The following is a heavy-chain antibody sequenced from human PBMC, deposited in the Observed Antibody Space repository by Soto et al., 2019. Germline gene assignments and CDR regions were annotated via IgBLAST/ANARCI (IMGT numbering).Heavy chain of an antibody. V-gene: IGHV1-58*01. J-gene: IGHJ6*02. Sequence: GASVKVSCKASGFTFTSSAVQWVRQARGQRLEWIGWIVVGSGNTNYAQKFQERVTITRDMSTSTAYMELSSLRSEDTAVYYCAAGYPESACYYYYYGMDVWGQGTTDTVSS. D-gene: IGHD2-2*02. CDR1: GFTFTSSA. CDR3: AAGYPESACYYYYYGMDV. CDR2: IVVGSGNT.